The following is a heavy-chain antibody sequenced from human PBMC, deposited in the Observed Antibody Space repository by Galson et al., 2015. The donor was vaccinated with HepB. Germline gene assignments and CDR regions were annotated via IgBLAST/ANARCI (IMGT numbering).Heavy chain of an antibody. CDR2: IKQDGSEK. Sequence: SLRLSCAASGFTFSSYWMSWVRQAPGKGLEWVANIKQDGSEKYYVDSVKGRFTISRDNAKNSLCLQMNSLRAEDTAVYYCARRGNSGSGYYRAFDIWGQGTMVTVSS. CDR3: ARRGNSGSGYYRAFDI. V-gene: IGHV3-7*03. CDR1: GFTFSSYW. J-gene: IGHJ3*02. D-gene: IGHD3-22*01.